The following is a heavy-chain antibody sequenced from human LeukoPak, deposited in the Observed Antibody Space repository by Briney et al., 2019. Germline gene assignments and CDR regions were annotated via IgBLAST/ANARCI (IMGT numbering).Heavy chain of an antibody. V-gene: IGHV3-30*02. CDR3: AKDLCSSTSCYLDI. D-gene: IGHD2-2*01. J-gene: IGHJ3*02. CDR2: IRYDGSKK. Sequence: PGGSLRLSCAASGFSFNNYGMHWVRQAPGRGLEWVAFIRYDGSKKYYVDSVKGRFTISRDNSKNTLYLQVNSLGVEDTAVYYCAKDLCSSTSCYLDIWGQGAMVTASS. CDR1: GFSFNNYG.